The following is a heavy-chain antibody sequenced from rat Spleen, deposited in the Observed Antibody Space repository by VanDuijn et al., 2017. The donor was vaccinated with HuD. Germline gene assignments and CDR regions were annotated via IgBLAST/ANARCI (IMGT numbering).Heavy chain of an antibody. V-gene: IGHV5S13*01. CDR1: GFTFSDYG. J-gene: IGHJ1*01. CDR2: ISPSGGNT. Sequence: EVQLVESGGGLVQPGRSLKLSCAASGFTFSDYGMAWVRQTPTKGLEWVASISPSGGNTYYRDSMKGRFTISRDNAKSTLYLQMDSLRSEDTATYYCASKRDWYFDFWGPGTMVTVSS. CDR3: ASKRDWYFDF.